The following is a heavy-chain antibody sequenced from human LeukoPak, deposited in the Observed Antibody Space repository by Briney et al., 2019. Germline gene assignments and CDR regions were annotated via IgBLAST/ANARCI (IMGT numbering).Heavy chain of an antibody. D-gene: IGHD3-10*01. CDR3: TRGRVVEGVGELSGY. V-gene: IGHV1-2*02. CDR1: GYIFTDYF. Sequence: EASVKVSCKASGYIFTDYFMHWVRQAPGQGLEWMGWINPKSGGTNYAQNFQGRVTVTRDTSISTAYMELSGLTSDDTAVYYCTRGRVVEGVGELSGYWGQGTLVTVSS. CDR2: INPKSGGT. J-gene: IGHJ4*02.